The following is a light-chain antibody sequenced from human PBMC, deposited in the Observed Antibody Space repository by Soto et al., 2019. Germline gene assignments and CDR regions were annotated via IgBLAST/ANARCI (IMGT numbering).Light chain of an antibody. CDR2: EVS. CDR1: SSDVGGYKY. Sequence: QSALTQPASVSGAPGQSITISCTGGSSDVGGYKYVSWYQQHPDTAPKLIIYEVSHRPSGVSNRFSGSKSGNTASLTISGLQAEEEADYYCSSFTTTTSLGLFGTGTKLTVL. V-gene: IGLV2-14*01. CDR3: SSFTTTTSLGL. J-gene: IGLJ1*01.